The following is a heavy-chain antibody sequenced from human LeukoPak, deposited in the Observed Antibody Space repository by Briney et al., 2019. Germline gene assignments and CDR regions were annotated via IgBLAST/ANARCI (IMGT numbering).Heavy chain of an antibody. J-gene: IGHJ4*02. D-gene: IGHD2-21*02. Sequence: GGSLRLSCAASGFTFSSYAMNWVRQCPGKGLEWVSAISGRGGDTYYADSVKGRFTISRDNSKNAVYLQMNSLRAEDTDVYYCTKGGDCGSDCYSLLFHFDYWGQGTLVTVSS. V-gene: IGHV3-23*01. CDR1: GFTFSSYA. CDR2: ISGRGGDT. CDR3: TKGGDCGSDCYSLLFHFDY.